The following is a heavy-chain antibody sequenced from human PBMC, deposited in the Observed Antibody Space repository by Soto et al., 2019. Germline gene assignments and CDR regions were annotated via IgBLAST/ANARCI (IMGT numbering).Heavy chain of an antibody. J-gene: IGHJ4*02. D-gene: IGHD3-10*01. CDR2: IIPILGIA. CDR3: ARDVGSYGSGSYRDYYFDY. V-gene: IGHV1-69*04. CDR1: GGTFSIYT. Sequence: SVKVSCKASGGTFSIYTISWVLQAPGQGLEWMGRIIPILGIANYAQKFQGRVTITADKSTSTAYMELSSLRSEDTAVYYCARDVGSYGSGSYRDYYFDYWGQGTLVTVSS.